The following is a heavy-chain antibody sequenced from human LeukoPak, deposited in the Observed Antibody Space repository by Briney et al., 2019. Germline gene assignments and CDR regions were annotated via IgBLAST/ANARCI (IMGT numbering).Heavy chain of an antibody. CDR3: AKDPDSSSSYFDY. CDR2: ISYDGSNK. J-gene: IGHJ4*02. D-gene: IGHD6-6*01. CDR1: GFTFSGYA. Sequence: GRSLRLSCAASGFTFSGYAMHWVRQAPGKGLEWVAVISYDGSNKYYADSVKGRFTISRDNSKNTLYLQMNSLRAEDTAVYYCAKDPDSSSSYFDYWGQGTLVTVSS. V-gene: IGHV3-30*04.